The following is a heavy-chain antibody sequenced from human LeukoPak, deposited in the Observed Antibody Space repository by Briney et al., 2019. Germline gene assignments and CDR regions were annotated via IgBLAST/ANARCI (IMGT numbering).Heavy chain of an antibody. J-gene: IGHJ4*02. CDR1: GGTFSSYA. V-gene: IGHV1-69*04. Sequence: SVKVSCKASGGTFSSYAISWVRQAPGQGLEWMGRIIPILGIANYAQKFQGRVTMTEDTSTDTAYMELSSLRSEDTAVYYCATRSLIVGAAWYDYWGQGTLVTVSS. CDR3: ATRSLIVGAAWYDY. CDR2: IIPILGIA. D-gene: IGHD1-26*01.